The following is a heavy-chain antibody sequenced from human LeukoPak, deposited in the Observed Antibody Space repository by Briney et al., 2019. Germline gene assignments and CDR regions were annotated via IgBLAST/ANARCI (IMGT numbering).Heavy chain of an antibody. J-gene: IGHJ4*02. CDR2: IKQDGSEK. D-gene: IGHD5-24*01. Sequence: GGSLRLSCAASGFTFSSYWMSWVRQAPGKGLEWVANIKQDGSEKYYVDSVKGRFTISRDNSKNTLYLQMNSLRAEDTAVYYCASIVEMATTYYFDYWGQGTLVTVSS. CDR1: GFTFSSYW. V-gene: IGHV3-7*03. CDR3: ASIVEMATTYYFDY.